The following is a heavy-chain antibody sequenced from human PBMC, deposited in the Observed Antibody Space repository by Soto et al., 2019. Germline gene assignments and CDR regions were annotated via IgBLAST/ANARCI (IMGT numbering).Heavy chain of an antibody. CDR2: IYYSGST. CDR1: GGSISSHY. V-gene: IGHV4-59*11. Sequence: SETLSLTCSVSGGSISSHYWNWIRQPPGKGLEWIGYIYYSGSTNYNPSLKSRVTISVDTSKNQFSLRLSSVTAADTAVYYCARGKRFLEWTDYWGQGTLVTVSS. J-gene: IGHJ4*02. D-gene: IGHD3-3*01. CDR3: ARGKRFLEWTDY.